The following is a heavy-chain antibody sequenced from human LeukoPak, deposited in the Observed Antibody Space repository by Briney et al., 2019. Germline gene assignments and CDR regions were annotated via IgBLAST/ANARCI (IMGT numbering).Heavy chain of an antibody. D-gene: IGHD6-13*01. Sequence: GGSLRLSCAASGFTFSNYWMQWVRHAPGKGLVWVSRINVDGSITTSADSVKGRFTISRDNAKNTLYLQMDSLRAEDTAVYYCARAHSYSTKAYWGQGTLVTVSS. J-gene: IGHJ4*02. CDR2: INVDGSIT. CDR1: GFTFSNYW. V-gene: IGHV3-74*01. CDR3: ARAHSYSTKAY.